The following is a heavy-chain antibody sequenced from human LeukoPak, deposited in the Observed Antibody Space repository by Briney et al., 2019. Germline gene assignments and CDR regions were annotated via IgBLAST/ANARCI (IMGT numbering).Heavy chain of an antibody. V-gene: IGHV1-69*10. CDR3: ARMAVAAAGSFDY. CDR1: GYTFTGYY. Sequence: SVKVSCKASGYTFTGYYIHWVRQAPGQGLEWMGWIIPILGIANYAQKFQGRVTITADKSTSTAYMELSSLRSEDTAVYYCARMAVAAAGSFDYWGQGTLVTVSS. J-gene: IGHJ4*02. CDR2: IIPILGIA. D-gene: IGHD6-13*01.